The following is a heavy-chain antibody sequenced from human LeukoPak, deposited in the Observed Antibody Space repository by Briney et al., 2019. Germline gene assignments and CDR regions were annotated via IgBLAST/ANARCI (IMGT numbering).Heavy chain of an antibody. CDR2: IYYSGST. CDR1: GGSISSSSYY. D-gene: IGHD3-10*01. J-gene: IGHJ6*03. CDR3: ARAGVYYYGSGSYQTRVNYYYYYYMDV. V-gene: IGHV4-39*07. Sequence: SETLSLTCTVSGGSISSSSYYWGWIRQPPGKGLEWIGSIYYSGSTYYNPSLKSRVTISVDRSKNQFSLKLSSVTAADTAVYYCARAGVYYYGSGSYQTRVNYYYYYYMDVWGKGTTVTVSS.